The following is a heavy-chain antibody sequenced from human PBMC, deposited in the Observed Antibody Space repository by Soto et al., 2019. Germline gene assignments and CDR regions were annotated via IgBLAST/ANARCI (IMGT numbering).Heavy chain of an antibody. CDR1: GGSFSSYY. CDR3: ARHCSDDSCLVH. J-gene: IGHJ4*02. D-gene: IGHD2-15*01. CDR2: IYYSGST. V-gene: IGHV4-59*08. Sequence: SESLSLSCSVSGGSFSSYYFSWIRQPPGKGLEWIGYIYYSGSTNYNPSLRSRVTISLDTSKNQFSLKLRSATAADTAVYYCARHCSDDSCLVHWGQGALVTVSS.